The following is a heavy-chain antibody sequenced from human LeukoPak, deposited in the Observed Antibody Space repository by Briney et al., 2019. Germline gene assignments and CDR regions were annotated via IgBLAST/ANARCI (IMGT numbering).Heavy chain of an antibody. D-gene: IGHD6-19*01. V-gene: IGHV3-7*03. J-gene: IGHJ4*02. CDR3: ASRAVVGYYYFDY. CDR2: IKQDGSEK. CDR1: GFTFSSYW. Sequence: GGSLRLSCAASGFTFSSYWMSWVRQAPGKGLEWVANIKQDGSEKYYVDSVKGRFTISRDNSKNTLYLQMNSLRAEDTAVYYCASRAVVGYYYFDYWGQGTLVTVSS.